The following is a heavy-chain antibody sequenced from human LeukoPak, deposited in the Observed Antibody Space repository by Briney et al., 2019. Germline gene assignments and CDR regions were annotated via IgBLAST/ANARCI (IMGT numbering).Heavy chain of an antibody. J-gene: IGHJ6*03. V-gene: IGHV3-73*01. CDR1: GFTFSDFV. D-gene: IGHD1-26*01. Sequence: GGSLKLSCSASGFTFSDFVINWVRQAPGKGLEWVGRIRSEPNSYATAYAASVKGRLTISREDSKNTTYLQMNSLKTEDTAVYYCTRSGNYYYYMDVWGKGTTVAVSS. CDR2: IRSEPNSYAT. CDR3: TRSGNYYYYMDV.